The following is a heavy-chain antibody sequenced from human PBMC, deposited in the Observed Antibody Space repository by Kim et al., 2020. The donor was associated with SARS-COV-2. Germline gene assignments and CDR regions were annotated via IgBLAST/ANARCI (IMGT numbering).Heavy chain of an antibody. D-gene: IGHD3-22*01. CDR1: GFIFSNSP. CDR2: IGDGGDT. V-gene: IGHV3-23*01. J-gene: IGHJ4*01. CDR3: STRADYDNSCYPGASYFD. Sequence: GGSLRLSCAASGFIFSNSPLRWVRQAPGKGLEWVSTIGDGGDTHYTDAAKGRCFISSDNSRNKMYHLMSSRRAEETAVYCCSTRADYDNSCYPGASYFD.